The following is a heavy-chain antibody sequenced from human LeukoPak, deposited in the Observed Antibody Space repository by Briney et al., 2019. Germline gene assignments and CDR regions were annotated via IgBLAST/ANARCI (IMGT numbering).Heavy chain of an antibody. V-gene: IGHV3-21*01. CDR1: GFTFSSYG. J-gene: IGHJ6*03. CDR2: ISSSSSYI. D-gene: IGHD5-18*01. CDR3: ARIGYSYGPLGYYYYMDV. Sequence: GGSLRLSCAASGFTFSSYGMNWVRQAPGKGLEWVSSISSSSSYIYYADSVKGRFTISRDNAKNSLYLQMNSLRAEDTAVYYCARIGYSYGPLGYYYYMDVWGKGTTVTISS.